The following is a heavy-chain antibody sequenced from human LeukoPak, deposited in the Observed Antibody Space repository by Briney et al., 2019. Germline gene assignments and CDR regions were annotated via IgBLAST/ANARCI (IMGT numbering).Heavy chain of an antibody. Sequence: SETLSLTCSVYGGSFSGYYWSWIRQPPGKGLEWIGEINHSGSTNYNPSLKSRVTISVDTSKNQFSLKLSSVTAADTAVYHCARDNWNYGSSMDVWGQGTTVTVSS. CDR1: GGSFSGYY. D-gene: IGHD1-7*01. V-gene: IGHV4-34*01. CDR3: ARDNWNYGSSMDV. CDR2: INHSGST. J-gene: IGHJ6*02.